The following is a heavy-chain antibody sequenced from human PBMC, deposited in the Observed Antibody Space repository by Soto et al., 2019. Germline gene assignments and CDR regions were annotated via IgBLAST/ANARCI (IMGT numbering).Heavy chain of an antibody. Sequence: TXETLYLTFAVAGYSIRSGYYSGWLRQPPGKGLEWIGSIYHGGSTYYNPSLNSRVTLPIDMTNNPVSLILNSVTAADTAVYYCARVGPWVPYYYDSSPYTFENWFDPWGQGTLVTVSS. CDR2: IYHGGST. V-gene: IGHV4-38-2*01. D-gene: IGHD3-22*01. CDR1: GYSIRSGYY. CDR3: ARVGPWVPYYYDSSPYTFENWFDP. J-gene: IGHJ5*02.